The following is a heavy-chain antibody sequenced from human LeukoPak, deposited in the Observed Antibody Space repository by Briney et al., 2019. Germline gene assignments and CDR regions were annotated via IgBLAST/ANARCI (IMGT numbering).Heavy chain of an antibody. CDR1: GFTFSSYT. D-gene: IGHD4-17*01. J-gene: IGHJ4*02. Sequence: GGSLRLSCAASGFTFSSYTMNWVRQAPGKGLEWVPSISSITSYIYYADSVKGRFTISRDNAKNSLYLQMNSLRAEDTAVYYCARDRYGDYSIDYWGQGTLVTVSS. CDR3: ARDRYGDYSIDY. CDR2: ISSITSYI. V-gene: IGHV3-21*01.